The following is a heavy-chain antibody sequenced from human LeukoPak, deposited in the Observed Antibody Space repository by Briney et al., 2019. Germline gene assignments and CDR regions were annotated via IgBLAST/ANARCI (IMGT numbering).Heavy chain of an antibody. CDR1: GFTFSSYG. Sequence: GGSLRLSCAASGFTFSSYGMHWVRQAPGKGLEWVAFIRYDGSNKYYADSVKGRFTISRDNSKTSLFLQMNSLSPEDTAVYYCAKGGYTGWANTPNYFDYWGQGTLVTVSS. CDR3: AKGGYTGWANTPNYFDY. J-gene: IGHJ4*02. D-gene: IGHD5-12*01. CDR2: IRYDGSNK. V-gene: IGHV3-30*02.